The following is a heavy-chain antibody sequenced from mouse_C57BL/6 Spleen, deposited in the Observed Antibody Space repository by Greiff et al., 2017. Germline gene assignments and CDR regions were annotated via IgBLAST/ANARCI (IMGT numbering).Heavy chain of an antibody. Sequence: EVKLQESGAELVRPGASVKLSCTASGFNIKDDYMHWVKQRPGQGLEWIGWIDPENGDTEYASKFQGKATITADTSSTTAYLQLSSLTSGDTAVYYCTHIATVVGYWGQGTTLTVSS. J-gene: IGHJ2*01. CDR1: GFNIKDDY. CDR2: IDPENGDT. D-gene: IGHD1-1*01. CDR3: THIATVVGY. V-gene: IGHV14-4*01.